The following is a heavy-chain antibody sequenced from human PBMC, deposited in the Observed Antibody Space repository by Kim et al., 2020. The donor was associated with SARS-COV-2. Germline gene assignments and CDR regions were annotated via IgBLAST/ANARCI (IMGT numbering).Heavy chain of an antibody. Sequence: AQKFQGRVTMTRDTSISTAYMELSRLRSDDTAVYYCASSITIFGVVIFDYWGQGTLVTVSS. D-gene: IGHD3-3*01. V-gene: IGHV1-2*02. J-gene: IGHJ4*02. CDR3: ASSITIFGVVIFDY.